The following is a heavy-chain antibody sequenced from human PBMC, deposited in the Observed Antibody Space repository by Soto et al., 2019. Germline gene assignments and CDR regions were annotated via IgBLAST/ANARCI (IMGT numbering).Heavy chain of an antibody. Sequence: SETLSLTCTVSGTSISSYYWSWIRQPPGKGLEWIANIHYSGTTNYNPSLASRVTRSVDTSKNQFSLKMTSVTAADRAMYFCARYNSYAIDYWGRGTLVTAPQ. D-gene: IGHD2-8*01. CDR2: IHYSGTT. CDR3: ARYNSYAIDY. J-gene: IGHJ4*02. CDR1: GTSISSYY. V-gene: IGHV4-59*01.